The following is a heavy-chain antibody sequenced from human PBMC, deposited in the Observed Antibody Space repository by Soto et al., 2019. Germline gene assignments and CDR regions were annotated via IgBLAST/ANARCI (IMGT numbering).Heavy chain of an antibody. D-gene: IGHD1-26*01. Sequence: SETLSLTCAVYGGSLSGYYWSWIRQPPGKALEWIGEINHSGNTNYNPSLKSRVTISVDTSKNQLFLNLSSVTAADTAMYYCARHHVRGRTIAGAAEFWGQGTLVTVSS. CDR3: ARHHVRGRTIAGAAEF. CDR1: GGSLSGYY. J-gene: IGHJ4*02. CDR2: INHSGNT. V-gene: IGHV4-34*01.